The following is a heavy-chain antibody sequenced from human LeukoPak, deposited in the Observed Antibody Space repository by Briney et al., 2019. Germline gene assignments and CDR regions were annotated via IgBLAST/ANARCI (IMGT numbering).Heavy chain of an antibody. J-gene: IGHJ4*02. D-gene: IGHD1-26*01. V-gene: IGHV4-39*01. CDR1: GDSISSSSYY. CDR2: IYYSGST. CDR3: ARAESRQSYSGTYGY. Sequence: SETLSLTCSVCGDSISSSSYYWAWIRQPPGKGLEWIGSIYYSGSTYYNPSLKSRVTISVDTSKNQFSLKLSSVTAADTAVYYCARAESRQSYSGTYGYWGQGTLVTVSS.